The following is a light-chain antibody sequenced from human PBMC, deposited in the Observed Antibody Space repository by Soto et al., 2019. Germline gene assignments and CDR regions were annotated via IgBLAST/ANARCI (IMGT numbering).Light chain of an antibody. V-gene: IGKV1-33*01. CDR1: QAISKY. CDR3: QQYNNLPYT. J-gene: IGKJ2*01. Sequence: DIQMTQSPSSLSASLGDRVTITCQASQAISKYLHWYHQRPGKAPILVIYDASNLEAGAPSRFSGGESGTSFTLTISSLQPEDIGTYFCQQYNNLPYTFGQGTKLDIK. CDR2: DAS.